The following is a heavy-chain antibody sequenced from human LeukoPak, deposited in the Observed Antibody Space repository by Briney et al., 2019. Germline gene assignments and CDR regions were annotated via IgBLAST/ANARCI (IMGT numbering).Heavy chain of an antibody. CDR2: INPNSGGT. V-gene: IGHV1-2*02. D-gene: IGHD2-15*01. CDR3: AREGYCSGGGCYSELDY. Sequence: ASVKVSCKASGYTFTGYYMHWVRQAPGQGLEWMGWINPNSGGTNYAQKFQGRVTMTRDTSISTAYMELSRLRSDDTAVYYCAREGYCSGGGCYSELDYWGQGTLVTVSS. J-gene: IGHJ4*02. CDR1: GYTFTGYY.